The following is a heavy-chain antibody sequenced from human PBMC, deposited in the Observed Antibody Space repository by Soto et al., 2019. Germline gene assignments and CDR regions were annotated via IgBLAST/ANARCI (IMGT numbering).Heavy chain of an antibody. CDR2: IASSGGGT. CDR3: AKDGGPAYCNSPGCSAEHFDY. CDR1: GYSFTSYL. D-gene: IGHD2-2*01. J-gene: IGHJ4*02. Sequence: ASVKVSCKASGYSFTSYLIHRLPQAPAQGLERMGIIASSGGGTRYAEKFQGRLAMTTDTSASTVYMELSSLRHEDTAVYYCAKDGGPAYCNSPGCSAEHFDYWGRGTQVTVSS. V-gene: IGHV1-46*01.